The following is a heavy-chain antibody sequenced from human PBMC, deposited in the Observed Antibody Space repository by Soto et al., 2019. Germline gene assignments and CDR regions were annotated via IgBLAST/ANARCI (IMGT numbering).Heavy chain of an antibody. CDR2: INHSGST. CDR3: ARGRMTTRRMDV. CDR1: GGSFSGYY. J-gene: IGHJ6*02. D-gene: IGHD4-17*01. V-gene: IGHV4-34*01. Sequence: SETLSLTCAVYGGSFSGYYWSWIRQPPGKGLEWIGEINHSGSTNYNPSLKSRVTISVDTSKNQFSLKLSSVTAADTAVYYCARGRMTTRRMDVWGQGTTVTVSS.